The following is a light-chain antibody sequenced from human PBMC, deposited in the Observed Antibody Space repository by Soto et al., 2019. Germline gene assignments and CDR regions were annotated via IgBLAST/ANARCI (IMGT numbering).Light chain of an antibody. CDR3: QQFGTSPLYT. CDR2: DAS. CDR1: QTFGRTY. V-gene: IGKV3-20*01. Sequence: ESVLTQSQGTLSLSPGERVTLSCRASQTFGRTYLAWYQQKPGQSHRLLIYDASSRATGIPDRFSGSGSGTDFTLTISRLEPEDFEVYYCQQFGTSPLYTFGQGTKLEIK. J-gene: IGKJ2*01.